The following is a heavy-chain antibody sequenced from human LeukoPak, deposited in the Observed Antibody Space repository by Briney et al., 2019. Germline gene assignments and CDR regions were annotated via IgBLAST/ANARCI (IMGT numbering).Heavy chain of an antibody. CDR2: IYYSGST. V-gene: IGHV4-59*01. CDR1: GGSISSYY. CDR3: ARAGGMEYSSSSGYYYYYMDV. D-gene: IGHD6-6*01. J-gene: IGHJ6*03. Sequence: SETLSLTCTVSGGSISSYYWSWIRQPPGKGLEWIGYIYYSGSTNYNPSLKSRVTISVDTSKNQFSLKLSSVTAADTAVHYCARAGGMEYSSSSGYYYYYMDVWGKGTTVTVSS.